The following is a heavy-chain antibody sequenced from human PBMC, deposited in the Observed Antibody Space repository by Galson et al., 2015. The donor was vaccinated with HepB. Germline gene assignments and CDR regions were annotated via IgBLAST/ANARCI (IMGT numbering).Heavy chain of an antibody. CDR3: AKDGKMVANNPYQLHF. CDR1: GFTFSRYA. V-gene: IGHV3-23*01. D-gene: IGHD2-15*01. J-gene: IGHJ4*02. Sequence: SLRLSCAASGFTFSRYAMTWVRQAPGKGLEWVSSITSSGGKTYYTDSVKGRFTISRDNSRNTVLLQLNSLRAEDTAVYYFAKDGKMVANNPYQLHFWGQGTLVSVSS. CDR2: ITSSGGKT.